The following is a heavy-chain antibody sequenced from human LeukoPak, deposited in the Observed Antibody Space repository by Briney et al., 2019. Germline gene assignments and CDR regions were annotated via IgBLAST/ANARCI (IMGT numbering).Heavy chain of an antibody. J-gene: IGHJ4*02. V-gene: IGHV3-33*01. Sequence: GGSLRLSCAASGFTFSSYGMHWVRQAPGKGLEWVAVIWYDGSNKYYADSVKGRFTISRDNSKNTLYLQMNSLRAEDTAVYYCARGTNWGMIVVDLFDYWGQGTLVTVSS. CDR1: GFTFSSYG. CDR2: IWYDGSNK. CDR3: ARGTNWGMIVVDLFDY. D-gene: IGHD3-22*01.